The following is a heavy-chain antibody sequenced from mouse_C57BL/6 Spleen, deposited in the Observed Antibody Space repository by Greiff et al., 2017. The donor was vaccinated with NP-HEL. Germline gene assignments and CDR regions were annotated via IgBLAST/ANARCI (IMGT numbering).Heavy chain of an antibody. D-gene: IGHD2-1*01. V-gene: IGHV1-74*01. Sequence: QVQLQQPGAELVKPGASVKVSCKASGYTFTSYWMHWVKQRPGQGLEWIGRIHPSASDTNYNQKFKGKATLTVDKSSSTAYMQLSSLTSEDSAVYYCAIGSRNGWYCDVWGTGTTVTVSS. CDR1: GYTFTSYW. CDR2: IHPSASDT. CDR3: AIGSRNGWYCDV. J-gene: IGHJ1*03.